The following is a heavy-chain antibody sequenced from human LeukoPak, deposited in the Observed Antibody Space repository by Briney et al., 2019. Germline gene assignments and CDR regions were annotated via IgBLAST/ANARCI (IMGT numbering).Heavy chain of an antibody. CDR1: GCSVSSYY. CDR2: LYYSGST. CDR3: ARDRRYSSSWYFDY. V-gene: IGHV4-59*02. J-gene: IGHJ4*02. D-gene: IGHD6-13*01. Sequence: PSETLSVTCTVSGCSVSSYYWCWIRQPPGKGLGWIGYLYYSGSTNYNPSLKSRVTISVDTSKNQFSLKLSSVTAADTAVYYCARDRRYSSSWYFDYWGRGTLVTVSS.